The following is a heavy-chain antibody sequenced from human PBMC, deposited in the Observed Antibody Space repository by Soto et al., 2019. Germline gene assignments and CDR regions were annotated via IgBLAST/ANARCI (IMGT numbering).Heavy chain of an antibody. Sequence: GASVKVSCKASGGTFSSYTISWVRQAPGQGLEWMGRIIPILGIANYAQKFQGRVTITADKSTSTAYMELSSLRSEDTAVYYCARDADETRGYGDYEYYFGYWGQGTLVTVSS. CDR2: IIPILGIA. V-gene: IGHV1-69*04. CDR1: GGTFSSYT. J-gene: IGHJ4*02. CDR3: ARDADETRGYGDYEYYFGY. D-gene: IGHD4-17*01.